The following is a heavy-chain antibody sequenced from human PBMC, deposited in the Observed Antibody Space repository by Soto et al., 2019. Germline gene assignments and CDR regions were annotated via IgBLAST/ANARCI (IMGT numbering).Heavy chain of an antibody. CDR1: GFTFSSYA. CDR3: TKDGFYSRFAS. J-gene: IGHJ4*02. CDR2: ISGSGGTT. D-gene: IGHD6-13*01. V-gene: IGHV3-23*01. Sequence: LRLSCAASGFTFSSYAMSWVRQAPGKGLEWVSAISGSGGTTDYAAPVKGRFTISRDDSKNTLYLQMNSLNAEDTAVYYCTKDGFYSRFASWGQGTQVTVSS.